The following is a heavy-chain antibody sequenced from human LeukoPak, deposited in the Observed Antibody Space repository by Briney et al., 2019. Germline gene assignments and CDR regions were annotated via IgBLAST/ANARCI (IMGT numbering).Heavy chain of an antibody. CDR2: ISGTSNYI. J-gene: IGHJ4*02. V-gene: IGHV3-21*01. CDR1: GFTFNIYS. D-gene: IGHD6-13*01. CDR3: AKDWGYGEAGIDF. Sequence: GGSLRLSCAASGFTFNIYSMNWVRQAPGKGLEWVSSISGTSNYIYYADSVKGRFTISRDNAKNSLYLHMNSLRAEDTAVYYCAKDWGYGEAGIDFWGQGTLVTVSS.